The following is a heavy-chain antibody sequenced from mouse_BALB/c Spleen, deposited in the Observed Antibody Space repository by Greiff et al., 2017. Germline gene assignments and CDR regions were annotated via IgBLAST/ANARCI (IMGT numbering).Heavy chain of an antibody. Sequence: VQLQQSGAELVRPGALVKLSCKASGFNIKDYYMHWVKQRPEQGLEWIGRIDPANGNTKYDPKFQGKATITADTSSNTAYLQLSSLTSEDTAVYYCARVDYNYFDYWGQGTTLTVSS. CDR1: GFNIKDYY. V-gene: IGHV14-1*02. J-gene: IGHJ2*01. D-gene: IGHD2-4*01. CDR3: ARVDYNYFDY. CDR2: IDPANGNT.